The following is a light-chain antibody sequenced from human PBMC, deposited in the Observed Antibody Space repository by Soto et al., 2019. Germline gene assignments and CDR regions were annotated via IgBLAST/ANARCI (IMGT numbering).Light chain of an antibody. Sequence: DVVMTQSPLSLPVTLGQPASISCRSSQSLVYSDGNTYLNWYQHRPGHSPRRLIYTVSTRDSGVPDRFSGSASGTDFTLKLSSVEAEDFGVYFCMQATHWPYTFGQGTTLEIK. CDR2: TVS. J-gene: IGKJ2*01. CDR1: QSLVYSDGNTY. CDR3: MQATHWPYT. V-gene: IGKV2-30*01.